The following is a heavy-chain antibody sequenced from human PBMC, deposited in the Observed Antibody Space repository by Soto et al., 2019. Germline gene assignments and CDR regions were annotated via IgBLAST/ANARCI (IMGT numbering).Heavy chain of an antibody. D-gene: IGHD2-2*01. Sequence: LGESLKISCKGSGYSFTSYWIGWVRQMPGKGLEWMGIIYPGDSDARYSPSFQGQVTISADKSISTAYLQWSSLKASDTAMYYCSRQGGIVVVPAAAPLDAFDIWGQGTMVTVSS. J-gene: IGHJ3*02. CDR1: GYSFTSYW. CDR2: IYPGDSDA. V-gene: IGHV5-51*01. CDR3: SRQGGIVVVPAAAPLDAFDI.